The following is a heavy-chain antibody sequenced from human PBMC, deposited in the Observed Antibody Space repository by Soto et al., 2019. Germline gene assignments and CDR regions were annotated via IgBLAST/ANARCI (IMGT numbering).Heavy chain of an antibody. Sequence: SVKVSCKASGGTFSSYTISWVRQAPGQGLEWMGRIIPILGIANYAQKFQGRVTITADKSTSTAYMELSSLRSEDTAVYYCARDDGLAYCGGDCYSWGQGTLVTAPQ. CDR2: IIPILGIA. CDR3: ARDDGLAYCGGDCYS. D-gene: IGHD2-21*02. J-gene: IGHJ4*02. V-gene: IGHV1-69*02. CDR1: GGTFSSYT.